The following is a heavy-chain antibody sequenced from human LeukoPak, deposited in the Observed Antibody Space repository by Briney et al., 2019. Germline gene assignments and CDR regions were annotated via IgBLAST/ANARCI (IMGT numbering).Heavy chain of an antibody. Sequence: GGSLRLSCAASGFTFSSYSMNWVRQAPGKGLEWVSAISGSGGSTYYADSVKGRFTISRDNSKNTLYLQMNSLRAEDTAVYYCAKEGTFLTGYYIDYWGQGTLVTVSS. CDR2: ISGSGGST. D-gene: IGHD3-9*01. J-gene: IGHJ4*02. CDR3: AKEGTFLTGYYIDY. CDR1: GFTFSSYS. V-gene: IGHV3-23*01.